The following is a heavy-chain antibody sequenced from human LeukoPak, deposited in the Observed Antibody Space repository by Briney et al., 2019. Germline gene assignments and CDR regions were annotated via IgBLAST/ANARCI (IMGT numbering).Heavy chain of an antibody. Sequence: GGSLRLSCAASGFTFSTYSMNWVRQAPGKGLEWVSSISSSSSYIFYADSVKGRFTMSRDNAENSLYLQMNSLRAEDTAVYYCARRAPLSSSKDSSGYYSDYWGQGTQVTVSS. J-gene: IGHJ4*02. CDR1: GFTFSTYS. CDR2: ISSSSSYI. V-gene: IGHV3-21*01. CDR3: ARRAPLSSSKDSSGYYSDY. D-gene: IGHD3-22*01.